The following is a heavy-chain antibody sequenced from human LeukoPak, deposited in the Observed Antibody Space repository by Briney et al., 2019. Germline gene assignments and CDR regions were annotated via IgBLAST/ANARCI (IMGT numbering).Heavy chain of an antibody. D-gene: IGHD2-2*01. Sequence: RGASVKVSCKTSGYTFTDYYMHWVRQAPGQGLEWMGWINPNSGGTNYAQKFQGWVTMTRDTSISTAYMELSRLRSDDTAVYYCARQLYCSSTSCYDYYYYGMDVWGQGTTVTVSS. J-gene: IGHJ6*02. V-gene: IGHV1-2*04. CDR1: GYTFTDYY. CDR2: INPNSGGT. CDR3: ARQLYCSSTSCYDYYYYGMDV.